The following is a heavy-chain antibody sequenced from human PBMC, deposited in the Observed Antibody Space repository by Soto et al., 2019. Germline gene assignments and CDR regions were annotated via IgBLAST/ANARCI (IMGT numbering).Heavy chain of an antibody. CDR2: ISYDGSNK. D-gene: IGHD6-19*01. V-gene: IGHV3-30-3*01. CDR1: GFTFRTFP. Sequence: QVQLVESGGGVVQPGRSLRLSCAASGFTFRTFPIHWFRQAPGKGLEWVPVISYDGSNKYNADSVKGRFTISRDNSKNTLNLQMNSLRAEDTAVYYCARDKSPYSSGWHNRHFDCWGQGTLVSVSS. CDR3: ARDKSPYSSGWHNRHFDC. J-gene: IGHJ4*02.